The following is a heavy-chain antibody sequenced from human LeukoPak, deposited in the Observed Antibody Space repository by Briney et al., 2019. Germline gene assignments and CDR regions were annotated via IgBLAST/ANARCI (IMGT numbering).Heavy chain of an antibody. J-gene: IGHJ3*02. D-gene: IGHD6-19*01. Sequence: PGRSLRLSCAASGFTFSSYAMHWVRQAPGKGLEWVAVISYDGSNKYYADSVKGRFTISRGNSKNTLYLQMNSLRAEDTAVYYCARDGKQWLGGGAFDIWGQGTMVTVSS. CDR2: ISYDGSNK. CDR1: GFTFSSYA. V-gene: IGHV3-30-3*01. CDR3: ARDGKQWLGGGAFDI.